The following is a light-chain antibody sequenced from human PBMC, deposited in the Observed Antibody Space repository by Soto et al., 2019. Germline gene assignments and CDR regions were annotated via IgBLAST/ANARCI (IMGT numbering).Light chain of an antibody. V-gene: IGKV3-20*01. CDR3: QQYGSSPLT. CDR1: QSVSSY. Sequence: EIVLTQSPATLSLSPGERATLSCRASQSVSSYLAWYQQKPGQAPRFLIYDASSRATGIPDRFSGSGSGTDFTLTISRLEPEDFAVYYCQQYGSSPLTFGQGTKVDIK. CDR2: DAS. J-gene: IGKJ1*01.